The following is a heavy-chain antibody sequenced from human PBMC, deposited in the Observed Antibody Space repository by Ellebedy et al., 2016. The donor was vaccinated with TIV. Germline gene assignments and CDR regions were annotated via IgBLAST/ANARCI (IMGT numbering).Heavy chain of an antibody. V-gene: IGHV6-1*01. CDR2: TYYRSKWYN. D-gene: IGHD1-26*01. J-gene: IGHJ4*02. CDR3: ARKKSGSYVDY. Sequence: SQTLSLTCAISGDSVSSTSASWTWIRQSPSRGLEWLGMTYYRSKWYNDYAVSVKSRITINPDTSKNHFSLQLSSVTPEDTAVYYCARKKSGSYVDYWGQGTLVTVSS. CDR1: GDSVSSTSAS.